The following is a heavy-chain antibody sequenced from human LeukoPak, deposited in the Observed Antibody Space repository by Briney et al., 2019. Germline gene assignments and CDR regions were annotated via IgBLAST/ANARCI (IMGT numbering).Heavy chain of an antibody. CDR3: AKDRTAGYDGLVDY. J-gene: IGHJ4*02. D-gene: IGHD5-12*01. Sequence: GGSPRLSCSASGFTFSNYAMHWVRQAPGKGLECISTISSTGGSTYYADSVKGRFTISRDNSKNTLYLQMSSLRPEDTAVYYCAKDRTAGYDGLVDYWGQGTLVTVSS. V-gene: IGHV3-64D*09. CDR1: GFTFSNYA. CDR2: ISSTGGST.